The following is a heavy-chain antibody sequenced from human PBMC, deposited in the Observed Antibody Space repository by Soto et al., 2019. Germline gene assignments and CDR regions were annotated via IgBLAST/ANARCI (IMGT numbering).Heavy chain of an antibody. CDR1: GLTFSKYW. CDR3: ARPARECSSPGCAK. CDR2: INQDGSES. D-gene: IGHD2-2*01. J-gene: IGHJ4*02. Sequence: EVQLVESGGGLVQPGGSLRLSCVVSGLTFSKYWMSWVRQAPGKGLEWVANINQDGSESYYVDSVKGRFNISRDNGKNSLYLQMTSLRAADTAVYYCARPARECSSPGCAKWGQGTLITVSS. V-gene: IGHV3-7*01.